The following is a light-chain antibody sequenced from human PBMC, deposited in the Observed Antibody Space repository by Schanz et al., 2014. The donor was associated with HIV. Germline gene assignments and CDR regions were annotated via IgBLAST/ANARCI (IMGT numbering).Light chain of an antibody. CDR1: QSVSNF. Sequence: EIVLTQSPATLSLSPGERATLSCRASQSVSNFLAWYQQKPGQAPRLLVYGASTRATGIPGRFSGSWSGTEFTLTISGLQSEDFALYYCQQYSDWPPSTFGQGTKVEIK. CDR3: QQYSDWPPST. J-gene: IGKJ2*01. CDR2: GAS. V-gene: IGKV3-15*01.